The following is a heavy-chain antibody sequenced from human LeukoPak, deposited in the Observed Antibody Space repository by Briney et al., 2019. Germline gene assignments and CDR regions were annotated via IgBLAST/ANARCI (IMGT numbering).Heavy chain of an antibody. CDR3: ASASSGYSIFDY. CDR2: INYSGST. Sequence: PSETLSLTCTVSGVSVSSNYWSWLRQPPGQGLEWIGYINYSGSTNYNPSLKSRVTISVDTSKNQCALKLSSVTAADTAVYYCASASSGYSIFDYWGQGTLVTVSS. V-gene: IGHV4-59*02. CDR1: GVSVSSNY. D-gene: IGHD3-22*01. J-gene: IGHJ4*02.